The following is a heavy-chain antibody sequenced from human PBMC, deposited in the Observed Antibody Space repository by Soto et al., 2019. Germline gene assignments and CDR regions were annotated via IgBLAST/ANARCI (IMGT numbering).Heavy chain of an antibody. CDR2: IIPIFGTA. V-gene: IGHV1-69*01. Sequence: QVQLVQSGAEVKKPGSSVKVSCKASGGTFSSYAISWVRQAPGQGLEWMGGIIPIFGTANYAQKFQGRVTITADESTSTAYMELSSLRSEDTAVYYCAKLGYCSGGSCPTDAFDIWGQGPMVTVSS. CDR1: GGTFSSYA. J-gene: IGHJ3*02. CDR3: AKLGYCSGGSCPTDAFDI. D-gene: IGHD2-15*01.